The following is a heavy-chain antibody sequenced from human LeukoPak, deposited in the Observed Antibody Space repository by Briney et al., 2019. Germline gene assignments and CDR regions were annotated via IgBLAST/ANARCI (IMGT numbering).Heavy chain of an antibody. Sequence: PGGSLRLSCAASGFTFSSYAMSWVRQAPGKGLEWVSAISASGGSTYYAASVKGRFTISRDNSKNTLYLQMNSLRAEDTAVYYCAKEASQGNFDWSPSDAFDIWGQGTMVTVSS. D-gene: IGHD3-9*01. CDR3: AKEASQGNFDWSPSDAFDI. CDR1: GFTFSSYA. CDR2: ISASGGST. V-gene: IGHV3-23*01. J-gene: IGHJ3*02.